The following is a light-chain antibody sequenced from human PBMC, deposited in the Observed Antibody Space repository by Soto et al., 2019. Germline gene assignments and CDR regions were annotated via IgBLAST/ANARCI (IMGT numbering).Light chain of an antibody. CDR1: QSVSSSY. V-gene: IGKV3-20*01. Sequence: EIVLTQSPGTLSLSPGERATLSCRASQSVSSSYLAWYQQKPGQAHRLLIYGASSRATGITDRFSGSGSGTDFTLTISRLEPEDFALYYCQQYGSSPRTFGQGTKLEIK. J-gene: IGKJ2*01. CDR2: GAS. CDR3: QQYGSSPRT.